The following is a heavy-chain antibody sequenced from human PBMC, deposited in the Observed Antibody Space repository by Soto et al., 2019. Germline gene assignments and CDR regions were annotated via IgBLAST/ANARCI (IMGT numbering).Heavy chain of an antibody. Sequence: GGSLRLSCAASGFTVSSYAMSWVRQAPGKGLEWVSAISGSGGSTYYADSVKGRFTISRDNSKNTLYLQMNSLRAEDTAVYYCAKETADYCAGIRYFDYWGQGTLVTVSS. CDR3: AKETADYCAGIRYFDY. V-gene: IGHV3-23*01. D-gene: IGHD3-10*01. J-gene: IGHJ4*02. CDR2: ISGSGGST. CDR1: GFTVSSYA.